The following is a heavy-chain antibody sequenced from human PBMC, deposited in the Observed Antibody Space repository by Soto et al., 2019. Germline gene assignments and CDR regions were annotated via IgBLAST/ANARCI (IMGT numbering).Heavy chain of an antibody. Sequence: SSVKVSCKASGGTFSSYAISWVRQAPGQGLEWMGRIIPILGIANYAQKFQGRVTITADKSTSTAYMELSSLRSEDTAVYYCARAQAIFGVVTLDYWGQGTLVTVSS. CDR2: IIPILGIA. V-gene: IGHV1-69*04. CDR3: ARAQAIFGVVTLDY. J-gene: IGHJ4*02. CDR1: GGTFSSYA. D-gene: IGHD3-3*01.